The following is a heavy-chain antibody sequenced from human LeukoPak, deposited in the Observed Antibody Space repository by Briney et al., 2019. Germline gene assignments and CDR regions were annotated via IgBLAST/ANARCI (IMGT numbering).Heavy chain of an antibody. D-gene: IGHD6-13*01. CDR3: ARVGTYSSSWYSSYYGMDV. CDR1: GGSISSSSYY. V-gene: IGHV4-39*01. Sequence: SETLSLTCTVSGGSISSSSYYWGWIRQPPGKGLEWVGSIYYTGSTYYNPSLKSRVTISVDTSKNQFSLKLSSVTAADTAVYYCARVGTYSSSWYSSYYGMDVWGQGTTVTVSS. J-gene: IGHJ6*02. CDR2: IYYTGST.